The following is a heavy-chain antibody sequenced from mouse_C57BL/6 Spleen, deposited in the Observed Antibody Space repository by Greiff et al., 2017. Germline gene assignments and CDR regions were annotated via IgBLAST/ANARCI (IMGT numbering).Heavy chain of an antibody. D-gene: IGHD1-1*01. Sequence: VNLVESGPGLVAPSQSLSITCTVSGFSLTSYGVDWVRQSPGKGLEWLGVIWGVGSTNYNSALKSRLSISKDNSKSQVFLKMNSLQTDDTAMYYCASRNYYGSSYGGFAYWGQGTLVTVSA. CDR3: ASRNYYGSSYGGFAY. CDR2: IWGVGST. J-gene: IGHJ3*01. CDR1: GFSLTSYG. V-gene: IGHV2-6*01.